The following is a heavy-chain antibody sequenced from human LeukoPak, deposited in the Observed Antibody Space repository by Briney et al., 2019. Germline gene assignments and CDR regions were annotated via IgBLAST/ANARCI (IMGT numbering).Heavy chain of an antibody. CDR2: ISSSSSYI. CDR3: ARGRSITLLRGVAMSDGFDI. J-gene: IGHJ3*02. CDR1: GFTFSSYS. Sequence: PGGSLRLPCAASGFTFSSYSMNWVRQAPGQGLEWVSSISSSSSYIYYADSVKGRFTISRDNAKNSLYLQMNSLRAEDTAVYYCARGRSITLLRGVAMSDGFDIWGQGAMVAVSS. D-gene: IGHD3-10*01. V-gene: IGHV3-21*01.